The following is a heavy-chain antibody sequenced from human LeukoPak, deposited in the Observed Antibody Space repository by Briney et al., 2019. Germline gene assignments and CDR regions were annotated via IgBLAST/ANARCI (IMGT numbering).Heavy chain of an antibody. CDR1: GGSFSGYY. CDR2: IKHRGST. CDR3: ASMTPVRGVMGRTRSDLDY. D-gene: IGHD3-10*01. Sequence: SETLSLTCAVYGGSFSGYYWSCVRQPPGRGGEWGGEIKHRGSTKYNPSLKSRVTISKDTSKNQFSLKLTSVTAADTAVYYCASMTPVRGVMGRTRSDLDYWGQGTLVTVSS. V-gene: IGHV4-34*01. J-gene: IGHJ4*02.